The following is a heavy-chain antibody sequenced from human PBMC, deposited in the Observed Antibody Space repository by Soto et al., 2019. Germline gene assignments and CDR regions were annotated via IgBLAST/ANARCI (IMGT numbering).Heavy chain of an antibody. CDR1: GYIFINYV. D-gene: IGHD2-15*01. CDR3: ARSGGASLPLDY. J-gene: IGHJ4*02. Sequence: ASVKVSCKASGYIFINYVISWMRQAPGQRLEWMGWISTGNDNTKYAPKFQGRVTITRSTSASTAYMELSSLRSEDTAVYYCARSGGASLPLDYWGQGTLVTVSS. V-gene: IGHV1-3*04. CDR2: ISTGNDNT.